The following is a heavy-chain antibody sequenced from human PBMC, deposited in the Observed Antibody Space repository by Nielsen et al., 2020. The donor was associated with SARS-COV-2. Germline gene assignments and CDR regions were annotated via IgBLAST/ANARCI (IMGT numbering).Heavy chain of an antibody. CDR1: GGSISSSSYY. Sequence: SETLSLTCTVSGGSISSSSYYWGWTRQPPGKGLEWIGSIYYSGSTYYNPSLKSRVTISVDTSKNQFSLKLSSVTAADTAVYYCARLLDTAMAFDYWGQGTLVTVSS. CDR3: ARLLDTAMAFDY. V-gene: IGHV4-39*01. D-gene: IGHD5-18*01. CDR2: IYYSGST. J-gene: IGHJ4*02.